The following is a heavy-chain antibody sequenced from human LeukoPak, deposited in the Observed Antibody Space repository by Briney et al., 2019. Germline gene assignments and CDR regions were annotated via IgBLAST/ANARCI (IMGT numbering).Heavy chain of an antibody. Sequence: AGSLRLSCAVSGFTLRSHWMHWVRQAPGKGLVWVSRINTDGRSTSYADSVKGRSTISRDNAKNTLFLQMNSLRAEDTAVYYCARDLYAGATAFDYWGQGTLVTVSS. D-gene: IGHD1-26*01. CDR2: INTDGRST. V-gene: IGHV3-74*01. CDR3: ARDLYAGATAFDY. CDR1: GFTLRSHW. J-gene: IGHJ4*02.